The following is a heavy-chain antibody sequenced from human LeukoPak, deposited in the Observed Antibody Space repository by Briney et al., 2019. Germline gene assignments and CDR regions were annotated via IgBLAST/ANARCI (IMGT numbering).Heavy chain of an antibody. J-gene: IGHJ4*02. D-gene: IGHD2-15*01. Sequence: GGSLRLSCVASGFTFGKYWMSWVRQAPGKGLEWVSGISGSGGSTDYADSVKGRFTISRDKSKNTLYLQMNSLRAEDTAVYYCAKGQRSVVAVNYFDFWGQGTLVTVSS. CDR3: AKGQRSVVAVNYFDF. CDR2: ISGSGGST. CDR1: GFTFGKYW. V-gene: IGHV3-23*01.